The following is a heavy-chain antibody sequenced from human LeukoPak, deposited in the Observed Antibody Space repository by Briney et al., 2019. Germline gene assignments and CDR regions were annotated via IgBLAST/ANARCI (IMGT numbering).Heavy chain of an antibody. Sequence: PGGSLRLSCAASGFTFSDYTLHWVRQAPGKGLEWVALMSYDGNTKYYADSVKGRFTISRDNAKNTLYLQMNSLRAEDTAIYYCAKDRSSTYYSSDSWGQGTLVTVSS. V-gene: IGHV3-30-3*01. CDR3: AKDRSSTYYSSDS. CDR2: MSYDGNTK. J-gene: IGHJ4*02. CDR1: GFTFSDYT. D-gene: IGHD3-22*01.